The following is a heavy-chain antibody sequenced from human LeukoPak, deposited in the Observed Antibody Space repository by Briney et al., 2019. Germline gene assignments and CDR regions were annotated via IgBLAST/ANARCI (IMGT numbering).Heavy chain of an antibody. CDR2: ISGSASDV. V-gene: IGHV3-11*06. D-gene: IGHD2-21*01. Sequence: PGGSLRLSCAASGFTFSDSYMTWIRQAPGKGLELLSYISGSASDVNYIDSVKGRFTISRDNAKNSLYLQMNSLRAEDTAVYYCARRGIVVVSWFDPWGQGTLVTVSS. J-gene: IGHJ5*02. CDR1: GFTFSDSY. CDR3: ARRGIVVVSWFDP.